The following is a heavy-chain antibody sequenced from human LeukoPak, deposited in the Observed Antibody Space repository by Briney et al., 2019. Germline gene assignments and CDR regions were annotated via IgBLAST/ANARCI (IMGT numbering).Heavy chain of an antibody. V-gene: IGHV4-30-4*08. J-gene: IGHJ3*02. CDR2: IYYSGST. D-gene: IGHD2-2*01. CDR1: GGSISSGDYY. CDR3: DRDSSTSYHGAFDI. Sequence: SQTLSLTCTVSGGSISSGDYYWSWIRQPPGKGLEWIGYIYYSGSTYYNPSLKSRVTISVDTSKTKFYLNLSSVTAADTDVYYCDRDSSTSYHGAFDIWGQGTMVTVSS.